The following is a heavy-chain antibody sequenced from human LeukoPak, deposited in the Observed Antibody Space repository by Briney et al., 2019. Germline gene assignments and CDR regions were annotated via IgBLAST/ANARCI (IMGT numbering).Heavy chain of an antibody. V-gene: IGHV4-4*02. J-gene: IGHJ4*02. D-gene: IGHD5-18*01. Sequence: SGTLSLTCDVSGDSISGSNWWNWVRQPPGRGLEWIGGIYHSGSTNYNPSLKSRVTMSVDKSKNQFSLKLSSVTAADTAVFYCVRRRYNYGFDSWGQGSLVTVSS. CDR2: IYHSGST. CDR1: GDSISGSNW. CDR3: VRRRYNYGFDS.